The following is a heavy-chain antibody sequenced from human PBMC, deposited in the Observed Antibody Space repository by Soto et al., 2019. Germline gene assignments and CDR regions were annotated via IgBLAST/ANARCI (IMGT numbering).Heavy chain of an antibody. V-gene: IGHV4-59*01. CDR2: IYYSGST. J-gene: IGHJ4*02. D-gene: IGHD3-9*01. CDR1: GGSISSYY. CDR3: ARSYYDILTGYSYFDY. Sequence: SETLSLTCTVSGGSISSYYWSWIRQPPGKGLEWIGYIYYSGSTNYNPSLKSRVTISVDTSKNQFSLKLSSVTAADTAVYYCARSYYDILTGYSYFDYWGQGTLVTVS.